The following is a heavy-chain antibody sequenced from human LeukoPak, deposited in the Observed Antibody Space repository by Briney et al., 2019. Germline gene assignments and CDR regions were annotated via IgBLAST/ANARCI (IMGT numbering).Heavy chain of an antibody. CDR2: IYSSGST. J-gene: IGHJ4*02. D-gene: IGHD3-10*01. Sequence: PSETLSLTCTVSGGSIRGYFWSWIRQPPGKGLEWIGHIYSSGSTTYTPSLQGRVTISLDTSKNQFSLKLSSVTAADTAVYYCARQYDSGSYPLDFWGQGTLVTVSS. V-gene: IGHV4-59*08. CDR1: GGSIRGYF. CDR3: ARQYDSGSYPLDF.